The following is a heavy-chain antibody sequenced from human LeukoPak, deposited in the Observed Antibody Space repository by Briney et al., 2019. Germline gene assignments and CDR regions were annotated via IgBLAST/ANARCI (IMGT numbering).Heavy chain of an antibody. J-gene: IGHJ4*02. Sequence: SETLSLTCAVYGGSFSGYHWSWIRQPPGKGLEWIGEINHSGSTNYNPSLKSRVTISVDTSKNRFSLKLSSVTAADTAVYYCARLYYYDSSGYYYPYFDYWGQGTLVTVSS. CDR3: ARLYYYDSSGYYYPYFDY. V-gene: IGHV4-34*01. D-gene: IGHD3-22*01. CDR2: INHSGST. CDR1: GGSFSGYH.